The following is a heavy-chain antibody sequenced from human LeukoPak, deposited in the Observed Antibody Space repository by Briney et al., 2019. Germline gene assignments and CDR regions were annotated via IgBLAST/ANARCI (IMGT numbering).Heavy chain of an antibody. Sequence: GGSLRLSCKASGFTFSYSAIHWVRQAPGKGLEWVSVIYSGGSTYYADSVKGRFTISRDNSKNTLYLQMNSLRAEDTAVYYCAKDLITMVRGSPMDVWGQGTTVTVSS. CDR2: IYSGGST. CDR1: GFTFSYSA. D-gene: IGHD3-10*01. J-gene: IGHJ6*02. V-gene: IGHV3-66*01. CDR3: AKDLITMVRGSPMDV.